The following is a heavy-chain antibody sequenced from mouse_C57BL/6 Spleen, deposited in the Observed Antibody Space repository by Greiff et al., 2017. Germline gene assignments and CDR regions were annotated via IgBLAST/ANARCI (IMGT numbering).Heavy chain of an antibody. CDR3: ATAYYYYGSSHWYFDV. CDR1: GYTFTGYW. V-gene: IGHV1-9*01. Sequence: LMKPGASVKLSCKATGYTFTGYWIEWVKQRPGHGLEWIGEILPGSGSTNYNEKFKGKATFTADTSSNTAYMQLSSLTTEDSAIYYCATAYYYYGSSHWYFDVWGTGTTVTVSS. D-gene: IGHD1-1*01. J-gene: IGHJ1*03. CDR2: ILPGSGST.